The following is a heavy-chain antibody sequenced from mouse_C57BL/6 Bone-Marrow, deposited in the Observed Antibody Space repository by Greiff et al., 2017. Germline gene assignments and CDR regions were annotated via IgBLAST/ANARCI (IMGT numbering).Heavy chain of an antibody. Sequence: QVQLKQPGAELVKPGASVKLSCKASGYTFTSYWMQWVKQRHGPGLEWIGEIDPSDSYTNYNQKFKGKATLTVDTSSSTAYMQLSSLTSEDSAVYYCAREIYDDYYFGYFDVWGTGTTVTVSS. CDR2: IDPSDSYT. CDR1: GYTFTSYW. V-gene: IGHV1-50*01. D-gene: IGHD2-3*01. CDR3: AREIYDDYYFGYFDV. J-gene: IGHJ1*03.